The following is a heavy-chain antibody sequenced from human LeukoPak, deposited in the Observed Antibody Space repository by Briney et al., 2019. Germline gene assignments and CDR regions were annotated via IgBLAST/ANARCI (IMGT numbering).Heavy chain of an antibody. J-gene: IGHJ4*02. Sequence: SETLSLTCTVSGGSISSSSYYWGWIRQPPGKGLEWIGSIYYSGSTYYNPSLKSRVTISVDTSKNQFSLKLSSVTAADTAVYYCARDRGTTVVTGLGYWGQGTLVTVSS. D-gene: IGHD4-23*01. CDR3: ARDRGTTVVTGLGY. CDR1: GGSISSSSYY. V-gene: IGHV4-39*07. CDR2: IYYSGST.